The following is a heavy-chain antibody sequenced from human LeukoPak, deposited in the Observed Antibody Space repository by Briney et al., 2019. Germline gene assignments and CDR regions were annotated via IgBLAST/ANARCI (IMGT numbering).Heavy chain of an antibody. D-gene: IGHD3-16*01. V-gene: IGHV3-43*02. Sequence: GGSLRLSCAASGFTFDDYAIHWVRQGPGKGLEWIALISGDGGSTYYADSVKGRFTISRDNSKNSLFLQMNSLRSEDTALYYCAKDGDMITFGGTDSWGQGTLVTVSS. CDR2: ISGDGGST. CDR3: AKDGDMITFGGTDS. CDR1: GFTFDDYA. J-gene: IGHJ4*02.